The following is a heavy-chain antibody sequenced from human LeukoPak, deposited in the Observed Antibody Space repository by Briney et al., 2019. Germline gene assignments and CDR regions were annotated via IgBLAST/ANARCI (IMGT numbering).Heavy chain of an antibody. CDR1: GYTLTELS. D-gene: IGHD4-23*01. CDR2: INPSGGST. V-gene: IGHV1-46*01. J-gene: IGHJ6*02. Sequence: ASVKVSCKVSGYTLTELSIHWVRQAPGKGLEWMGIINPSGGSTSYAQKFQGRVTMTRDTSTSTVYMELSSLRSEDTAVYYCASYSTVVTRAYYYYGMDVWGQGTTVTVSS. CDR3: ASYSTVVTRAYYYYGMDV.